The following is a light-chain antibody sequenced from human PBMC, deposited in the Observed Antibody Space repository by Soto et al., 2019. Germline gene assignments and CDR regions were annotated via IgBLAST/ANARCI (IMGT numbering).Light chain of an antibody. CDR1: SSGVGGYDY. J-gene: IGLJ1*01. Sequence: QSALTQPASVSGSPGQSIAISCTGTSSGVGGYDYVSWYQQHPGKAPKLMIYDVSNRPSGVSNRFSGSKSDNTASLTISGLQAEDEADYYCSSYTSSSTYVFGTGTKVTVL. CDR3: SSYTSSSTYV. CDR2: DVS. V-gene: IGLV2-14*01.